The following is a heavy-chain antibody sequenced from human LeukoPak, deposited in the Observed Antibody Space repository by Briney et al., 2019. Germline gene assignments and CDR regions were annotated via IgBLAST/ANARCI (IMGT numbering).Heavy chain of an antibody. D-gene: IGHD6-13*01. Sequence: KSSETLSLTCTVSGGSISSYYWSWIRQPPGKGLEWIGCIYYSGSTNYNPSLKSRVTISVDTSKNLFSLKLSSVTAADTAVYYCARDGYSSSWQAFDYWGQGTLVTVSS. CDR2: IYYSGST. CDR3: ARDGYSSSWQAFDY. J-gene: IGHJ4*02. V-gene: IGHV4-59*01. CDR1: GGSISSYY.